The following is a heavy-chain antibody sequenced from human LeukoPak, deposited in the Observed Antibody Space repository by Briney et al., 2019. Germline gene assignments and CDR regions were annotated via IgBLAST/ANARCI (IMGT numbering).Heavy chain of an antibody. Sequence: GGSLRFSCVASGFGFSSFEVNWVRQAPGEGREWGSYITGSGGAVHYVDSVKGRFTISRENAKTSVRLQMNSLRAGDTAVYYCARGGQHLDILTGSLDYWGRGTLVTVSS. CDR1: GFGFSSFE. CDR3: ARGGQHLDILTGSLDY. V-gene: IGHV3-48*03. CDR2: ITGSGGAV. D-gene: IGHD3-9*01. J-gene: IGHJ4*02.